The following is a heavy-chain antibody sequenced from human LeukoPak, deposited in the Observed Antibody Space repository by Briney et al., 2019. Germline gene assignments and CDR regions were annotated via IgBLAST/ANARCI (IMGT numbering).Heavy chain of an antibody. CDR1: GFTFSSYS. J-gene: IGHJ4*02. CDR3: AKDGDDYYGSGSYCDY. D-gene: IGHD3-10*01. V-gene: IGHV3-21*01. CDR2: ISSSSSYI. Sequence: GGSLRLSCAASGFTFSSYSMNWVRQAPGKGLEWVSSISSSSSYIYYADSVKGRFTISRDNARNSLYLQMNSLSAEDTALYYCAKDGDDYYGSGSYCDYWGQGTLVTVSS.